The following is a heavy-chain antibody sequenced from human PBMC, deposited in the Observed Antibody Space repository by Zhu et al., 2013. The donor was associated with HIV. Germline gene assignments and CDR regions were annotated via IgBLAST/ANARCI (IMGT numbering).Heavy chain of an antibody. CDR2: ISTYNGDT. V-gene: IGHV1-18*01. D-gene: IGHD2-2*02. Sequence: QLVQSGVEVKKPGASVKVSCKASGYIFTTYGISWVRQAPGQGLEWMGWISTYNGDTNYAQRFQGRVTMTTDTYTSTAYMDLRSLRSEDTAVYYCARERLCSSTSCYNYYGMDVWGQGTTVTVSS. CDR1: GYIFTTYG. J-gene: IGHJ6*02. CDR3: ARERLCSSTSCYNYYGMDV.